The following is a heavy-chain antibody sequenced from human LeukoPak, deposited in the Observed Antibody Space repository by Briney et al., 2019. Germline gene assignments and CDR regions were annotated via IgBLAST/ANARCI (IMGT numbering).Heavy chain of an antibody. Sequence: SGPTLVNPTQTLTLTCTFSGFSLSTSGVGVGWIRQPPGKALEWLALIYWDDDKRYSPSLKSRLTITKDTSKNQVVLTMTNMDPVDTATYYCAHRSEYYDFWSGSGQAFDIWGQGTMVTVSS. D-gene: IGHD3-3*01. CDR2: IYWDDDK. CDR3: AHRSEYYDFWSGSGQAFDI. J-gene: IGHJ3*02. CDR1: GFSLSTSGVG. V-gene: IGHV2-5*02.